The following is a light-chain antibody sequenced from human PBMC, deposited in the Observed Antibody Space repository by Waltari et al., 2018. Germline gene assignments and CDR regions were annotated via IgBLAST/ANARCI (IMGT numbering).Light chain of an antibody. Sequence: EIVLTQSPVTLSLSPGARATLSCRASQNIENYLARYQQKPGQAPRLLIYDTSNRATGIPARFSGSGSGTDFTLTISSLQPEDFAVYYCQQRNSWPITFGQGTRLEIK. J-gene: IGKJ5*01. CDR1: QNIENY. CDR2: DTS. CDR3: QQRNSWPIT. V-gene: IGKV3-11*01.